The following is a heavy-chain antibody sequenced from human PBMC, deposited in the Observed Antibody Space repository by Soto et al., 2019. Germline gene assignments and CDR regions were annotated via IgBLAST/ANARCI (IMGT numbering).Heavy chain of an antibody. CDR1: GGSFSGYY. V-gene: IGHV4-34*01. CDR2: INHSGST. J-gene: IGHJ4*02. D-gene: IGHD2-8*02. Sequence: QVQLQQWGAGLLKPSETLSLTCAVYGGSFSGYYWTWIRQPPGTGLEWIGEINHSGSTNYNPSLTSRVTISVETSKNQFSLKLTSVTAADTAVYYCARDKITGLCDYWGQGTLVTVSS. CDR3: ARDKITGLCDY.